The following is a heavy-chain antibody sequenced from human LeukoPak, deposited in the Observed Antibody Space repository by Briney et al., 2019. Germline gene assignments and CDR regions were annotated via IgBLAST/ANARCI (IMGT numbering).Heavy chain of an antibody. CDR2: IKQDGSEK. J-gene: IGHJ4*02. Sequence: GGSLRLSCAASGFTSSSYWMSWVRQAPGKGLEWVANIKQDGSEKYYVDSVKGRFTISRDNAKNSLYLQMNSLRAEDTAVYYCAKDRDCGGDCYWGQGTLVTVSS. V-gene: IGHV3-7*01. CDR1: GFTSSSYW. D-gene: IGHD2-21*01. CDR3: AKDRDCGGDCY.